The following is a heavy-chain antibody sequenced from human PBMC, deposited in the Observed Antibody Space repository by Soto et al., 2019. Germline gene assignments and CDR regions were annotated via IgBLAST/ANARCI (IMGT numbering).Heavy chain of an antibody. D-gene: IGHD3-10*01. CDR3: ARGKGYGSGSYSFDY. CDR1: GFTFSSYG. CDR2: IWYDGSNK. V-gene: IGHV3-33*01. J-gene: IGHJ4*02. Sequence: QVQLVESGGGVVQPGRSLRLSCAASGFTFSSYGMHWVRQAPGKGLEWVAVIWYDGSNKYYADSVKGRFTISRDNSKNPLYLQINSLRAEDTAVYYCARGKGYGSGSYSFDYWGQGTLVTVSS.